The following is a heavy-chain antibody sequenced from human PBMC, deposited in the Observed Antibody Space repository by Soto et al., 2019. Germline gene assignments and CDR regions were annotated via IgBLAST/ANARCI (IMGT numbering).Heavy chain of an antibody. V-gene: IGHV1-69*02. CDR1: GGTFSSYT. CDR2: IIPILGIA. J-gene: IGHJ4*02. Sequence: QVQLVQSGAEVKKPGSSVKVSCKASGGTFSSYTISWVRQAPGQGLEWMGRIIPILGIANYAQKFQGRVTITADKSTSTGYMDLSSLRSEDTAVYYCAGGGRDYGDFLDYGGQGTLVTV. D-gene: IGHD4-17*01. CDR3: AGGGRDYGDFLDY.